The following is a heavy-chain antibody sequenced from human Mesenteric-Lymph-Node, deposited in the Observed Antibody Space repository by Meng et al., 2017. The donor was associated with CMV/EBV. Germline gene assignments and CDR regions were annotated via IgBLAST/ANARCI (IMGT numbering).Heavy chain of an antibody. Sequence: TCALSGCPFSVSSLSWLPQPPGKGLEWLAEINHRGSTNYTPSLKSRVTVSVDTSKSQFSLNLSSVTAADTAVYYCARTARFGNHFDYWGQGTLVTVSS. CDR1: GCPFSVSS. CDR3: ARTARFGNHFDY. J-gene: IGHJ4*02. V-gene: IGHV4-34*01. D-gene: IGHD1-14*01. CDR2: INHRGST.